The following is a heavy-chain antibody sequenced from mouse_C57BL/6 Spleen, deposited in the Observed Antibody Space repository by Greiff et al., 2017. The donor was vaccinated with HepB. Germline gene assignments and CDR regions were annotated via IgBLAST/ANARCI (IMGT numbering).Heavy chain of an antibody. CDR1: GYTFTSYW. Sequence: VQLQQPGAELVRPGSSVKLSCKASGYTFTSYWMDWVKQRPGQGLEWIGNIYPSDSETHYNQKFKDKATLTVDKSSSTAYMQLSSLTSEDSAVYYCARSGGPLYSAYWGQGTLVTVSA. J-gene: IGHJ3*01. D-gene: IGHD2-3*01. V-gene: IGHV1-61*01. CDR2: IYPSDSET. CDR3: ARSGGPLYSAY.